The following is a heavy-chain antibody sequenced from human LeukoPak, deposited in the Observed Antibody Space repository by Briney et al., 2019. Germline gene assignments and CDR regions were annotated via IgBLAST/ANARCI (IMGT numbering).Heavy chain of an antibody. Sequence: ASVKVSCKASGYTSTSYDINWVRQATGQGLEWMGWMNPNSGNTGYAQKFQGRVTMTRNTSISTAYMELSSLRSEDTAVYYCARGHYYGSGSYYPYYYYMDVWGKGTTVTISS. J-gene: IGHJ6*03. CDR1: GYTSTSYD. CDR3: ARGHYYGSGSYYPYYYYMDV. CDR2: MNPNSGNT. V-gene: IGHV1-8*01. D-gene: IGHD3-10*01.